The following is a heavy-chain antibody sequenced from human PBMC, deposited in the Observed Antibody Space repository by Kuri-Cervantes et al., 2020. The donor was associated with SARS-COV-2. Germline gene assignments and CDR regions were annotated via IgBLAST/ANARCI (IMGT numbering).Heavy chain of an antibody. Sequence: GESLKISCAASGFTFSGYAMSWVRQAPGKGLEWVSAISGSGGSTYYADSVKGRFTISRDNSKNTLYLQMNSLRAEDTAVYYCARARAAAGTFIEYFQHWGQGTLVTVSS. CDR1: GFTFSGYA. CDR2: ISGSGGST. J-gene: IGHJ1*01. V-gene: IGHV3-23*01. D-gene: IGHD6-13*01. CDR3: ARARAAAGTFIEYFQH.